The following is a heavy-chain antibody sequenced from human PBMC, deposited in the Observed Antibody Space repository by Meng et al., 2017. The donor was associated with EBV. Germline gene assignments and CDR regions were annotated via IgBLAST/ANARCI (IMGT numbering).Heavy chain of an antibody. D-gene: IGHD3-22*01. Sequence: VWLGQFEAWVKKPGASGKVSCKASGYTFTSYGISWVRQAPGQGLEWMGWISAYNGNTNYAQKLQGRVTMTTDTSTSTAYMELRSLRSDDTAVYYCARDGRLYDTPSPFDYWGQGTLVTVSS. CDR1: GYTFTSYG. J-gene: IGHJ4*02. CDR2: ISAYNGNT. CDR3: ARDGRLYDTPSPFDY. V-gene: IGHV1-18*01.